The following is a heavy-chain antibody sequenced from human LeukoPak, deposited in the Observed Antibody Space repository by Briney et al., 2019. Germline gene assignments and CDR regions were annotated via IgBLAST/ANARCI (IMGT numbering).Heavy chain of an antibody. CDR3: ARSNVWYSFDY. V-gene: IGHV4-59*01. CDR1: GGSISNYF. CDR2: IYDSGTS. Sequence: SETLSLPYTVSGGSISNYFWSWIRQPPGKGLEWVAYIYDSGTSNYNPSLKSRVTISVDTSKNQFSLSLSSVTAADTAVYYCARSNVWYSFDYWGHRILVTVSS. D-gene: IGHD2-8*01. J-gene: IGHJ4*01.